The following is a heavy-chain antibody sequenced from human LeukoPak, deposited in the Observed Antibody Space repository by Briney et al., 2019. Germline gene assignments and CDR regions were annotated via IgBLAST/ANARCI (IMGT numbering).Heavy chain of an antibody. CDR1: GGSVSSGSSY. CDR3: ARDTLQADYFDY. J-gene: IGHJ4*02. V-gene: IGHV4-61*01. Sequence: SETLSLTCTVSGGSVSSGSSYWSWIRQPPGKGLEWIAYIYYSGSTNYNPSLKSRVTISVDTSKNQFSLKLSSVTAADTAVYYCARDTLQADYFDYWGQGTLVTVS. D-gene: IGHD4-11*01. CDR2: IYYSGST.